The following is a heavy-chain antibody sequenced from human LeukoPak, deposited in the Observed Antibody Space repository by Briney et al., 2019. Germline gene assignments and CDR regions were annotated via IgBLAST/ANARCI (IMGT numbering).Heavy chain of an antibody. Sequence: PGGSLRLSCAASGFTFDDYAMHWVRQAPGKGLEWVSGISWNSGDIGYADSVKGRFTISRDNAKNSLYLQMNSLRAEDTAVYYCAREGFEDTAMARPLFVDYWGQGTLVTVSS. J-gene: IGHJ4*02. CDR1: GFTFDDYA. CDR2: ISWNSGDI. V-gene: IGHV3-9*01. D-gene: IGHD5-18*01. CDR3: AREGFEDTAMARPLFVDY.